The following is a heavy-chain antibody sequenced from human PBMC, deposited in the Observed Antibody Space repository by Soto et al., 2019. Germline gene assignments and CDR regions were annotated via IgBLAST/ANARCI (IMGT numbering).Heavy chain of an antibody. V-gene: IGHV3-66*01. CDR2: IYRGGST. J-gene: IGHJ6*02. CDR1: GFTVSSNY. CDR3: ARDGRYDYHYGMDV. Sequence: EVQMMESGGGLVQPGGSLRLSCAASGFTVSSNYVSWVRQAPGKGLEWVSVIYRGGSTYYAASVRGRFTMSRDNSKNTLDLQMNSLRDEDTAVYDCARDGRYDYHYGMDVWGQGTTVTVSS. D-gene: IGHD1-26*01.